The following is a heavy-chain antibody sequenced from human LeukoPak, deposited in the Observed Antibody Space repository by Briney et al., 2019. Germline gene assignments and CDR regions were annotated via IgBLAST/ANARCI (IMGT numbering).Heavy chain of an antibody. J-gene: IGHJ3*02. D-gene: IGHD1-20*01. Sequence: GSLRLSCAASGFTFSSCGMGWIRQPPGKGLEWIGSIFHSGSTYFNPSLKSRVTMSVDTSKNQFSLQLPSVTAADTAIYYCARVGYNWNQWFDIWGQGTMVTVSS. CDR3: ARVGYNWNQWFDI. V-gene: IGHV4-38-2*01. CDR1: GFTFSSCGM. CDR2: IFHSGST.